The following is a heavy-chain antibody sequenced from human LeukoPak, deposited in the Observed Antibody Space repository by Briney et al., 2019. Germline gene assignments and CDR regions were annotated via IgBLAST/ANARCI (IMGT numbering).Heavy chain of an antibody. D-gene: IGHD3-10*01. Sequence: ASVKVSCKASGYTCTGYYMHWVRQAPGQGREGMGWINPNSGGTNYAQKFQGRVPMTRDTSISPAYMELRRLRSDDPAVYYCASGAAARFGESVGYYWGHGTLVTASS. V-gene: IGHV1-2*02. CDR3: ASGAAARFGESVGYY. CDR1: GYTCTGYY. CDR2: INPNSGGT. J-gene: IGHJ4*01.